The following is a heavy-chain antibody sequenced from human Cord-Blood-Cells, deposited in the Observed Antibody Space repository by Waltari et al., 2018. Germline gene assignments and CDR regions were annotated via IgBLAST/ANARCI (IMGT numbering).Heavy chain of an antibody. CDR2: IYYSGST. D-gene: IGHD6-6*01. J-gene: IGHJ3*02. CDR3: ARHWIAARPFAFDI. V-gene: IGHV4-39*01. Sequence: QLQLQESGPGLVKPSETLSLTCTVSGGSISSSSYYWGWIRQPPGKGLEWIGSIYYSGSTYYNPALKSRGTISVDTSKNQFSLKLSSVTAADTAVYYCARHWIAARPFAFDIWGQGTMVTVSS. CDR1: GGSISSSSYY.